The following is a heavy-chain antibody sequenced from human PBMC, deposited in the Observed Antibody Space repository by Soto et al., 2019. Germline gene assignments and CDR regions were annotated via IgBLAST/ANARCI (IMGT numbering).Heavy chain of an antibody. CDR2: IYYSGNT. Sequence: QVQLQESGPGLVKPSETLSLTCTVSGGSISSYYWSWIRQPPGKGLEWIGYIYYSGNTNYNPSLKSRVTISVDTSKNQFSLKLSSVTAADTAVYYCARLYGLDAFDIWGQGTMVTVSS. J-gene: IGHJ3*02. CDR3: ARLYGLDAFDI. D-gene: IGHD4-17*01. V-gene: IGHV4-59*01. CDR1: GGSISSYY.